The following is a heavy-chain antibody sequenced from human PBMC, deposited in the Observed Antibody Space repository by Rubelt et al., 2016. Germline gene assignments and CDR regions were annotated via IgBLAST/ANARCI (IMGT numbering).Heavy chain of an antibody. J-gene: IGHJ4*02. Sequence: QVQLQQWGAGLLKPSETLSLTCAVYGGSFSGSYWSWIRQPPGKGLEWIGELIHSGSTTYNPSLKSRVTISVATSKNQFSLKLNSVAAADTGIYCCARGHASSGTYPGWGQGTLVTVSS. V-gene: IGHV4-34*01. D-gene: IGHD6-19*01. CDR3: ARGHASSGTYPG. CDR1: GGSFSGSY. CDR2: LIHSGST.